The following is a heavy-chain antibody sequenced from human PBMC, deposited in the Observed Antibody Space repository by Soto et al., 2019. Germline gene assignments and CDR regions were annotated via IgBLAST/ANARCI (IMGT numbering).Heavy chain of an antibody. V-gene: IGHV4-31*03. J-gene: IGHJ4*02. CDR3: ARSPTPYCSGGSCYSITFDY. Sequence: SETLSLTCTVSGGSISSGGYYWSWIRQHPGKGLEWIGYIYYSGSTYYNPSLKSRVTISVDTSKNQFSLKLSSVTAADTAVYYCARSPTPYCSGGSCYSITFDYWGQGTLVTVSS. CDR1: GGSISSGGYY. CDR2: IYYSGST. D-gene: IGHD2-15*01.